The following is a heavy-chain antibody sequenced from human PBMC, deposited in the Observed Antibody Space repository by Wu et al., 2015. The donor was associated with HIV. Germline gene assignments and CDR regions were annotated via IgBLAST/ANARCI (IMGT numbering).Heavy chain of an antibody. CDR3: ATQSGDLAAFDI. Sequence: QVQVVQSGTEVKKPGASVKVSCKLSGYTLSKLSMHWVRQTPGKGLEWMGGFYPEEGKTIYAQKVQGRVTMTEDTSTDTAYMHLSSLTSEDTAVYYCATQSGDLAAFDIWGQGHWSPSLQ. CDR1: GYTLSKLS. CDR2: FYPEEGKT. V-gene: IGHV1-24*01. D-gene: IGHD7-27*01. J-gene: IGHJ3*02.